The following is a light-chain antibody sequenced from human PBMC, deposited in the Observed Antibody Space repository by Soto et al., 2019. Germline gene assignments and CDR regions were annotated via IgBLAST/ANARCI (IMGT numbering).Light chain of an antibody. V-gene: IGKV1-5*01. CDR3: QQYNTFSWT. CDR1: QSLSGW. CDR2: DAF. Sequence: DIQMTQSPSTLSASVGDRVTITCRASQSLSGWLAWYQQKPGKAPKLLIYDAFSLASGVPSRFSGSGSETEFTLTIRSLQPEDFATFYCQQYNTFSWTFGQGTKVEIK. J-gene: IGKJ1*01.